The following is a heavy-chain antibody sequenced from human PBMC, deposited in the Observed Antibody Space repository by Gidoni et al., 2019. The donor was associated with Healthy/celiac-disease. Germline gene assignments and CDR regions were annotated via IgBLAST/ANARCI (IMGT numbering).Heavy chain of an antibody. Sequence: EVQLVGSGGGLVKPGRTLRLSCTASGFTFGDYAMSWFRKAPGKGLEWVGFIRSKAYGGTTEYAASVKGRFTISRDDSKSIAYLQMNSLKTEDTAVYYCTRSIKASSGWYYFDYWGQGTLVTVSS. J-gene: IGHJ4*02. D-gene: IGHD6-19*01. CDR3: TRSIKASSGWYYFDY. V-gene: IGHV3-49*05. CDR1: GFTFGDYA. CDR2: IRSKAYGGTT.